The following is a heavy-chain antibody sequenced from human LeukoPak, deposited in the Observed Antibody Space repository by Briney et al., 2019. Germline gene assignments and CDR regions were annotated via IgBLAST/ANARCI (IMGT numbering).Heavy chain of an antibody. CDR1: GYTFTGYY. J-gene: IGHJ4*02. CDR2: INPNSGGT. V-gene: IGHV1-2*02. Sequence: ASVKVSCKASGYTFTGYYMRWVRQAPGQGLEWMGWINPNSGGTNYAQKFQGRVTMTRDTSISTAYMELSRLRYDDTAVYYCATYGSGSWGQYYFDYWGQGTLVTVSS. CDR3: ATYGSGSWGQYYFDY. D-gene: IGHD3-10*01.